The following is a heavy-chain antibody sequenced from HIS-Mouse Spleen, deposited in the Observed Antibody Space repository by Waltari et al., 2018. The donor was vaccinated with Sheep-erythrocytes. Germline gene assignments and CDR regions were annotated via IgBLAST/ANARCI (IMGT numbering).Heavy chain of an antibody. CDR3: ARALIITMVRGVTSNWFDP. Sequence: QVQLQESGPGLVKPSLTLSLTCTFPGGSIITGCYLWSWIRQHPGKGLEWIGYIYYSGSTYYNPSLKSRVTISVDTSKNQFSLKLSSVTAADTAVYYCARALIITMVRGVTSNWFDPWGQGTLVTVSS. V-gene: IGHV4-31*03. D-gene: IGHD3-10*01. J-gene: IGHJ5*02. CDR1: GGSIITGCYL. CDR2: IYYSGST.